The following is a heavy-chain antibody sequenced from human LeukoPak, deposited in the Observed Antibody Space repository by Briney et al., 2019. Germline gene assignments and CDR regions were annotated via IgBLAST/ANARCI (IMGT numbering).Heavy chain of an antibody. CDR1: GGSFSGYF. CDR3: ARRRGWLPFDY. V-gene: IGHV4-34*01. J-gene: IGHJ4*02. Sequence: PSETLSLTCDVYGGSFSGYFWSWIRQPPGKGLEWIGEINHSGSTNYNPSLKSRVTISVDTSKNQFSLKLSSVTAADTAVYYCARRRGWLPFDYWGQGTLVTVSS. CDR2: INHSGST. D-gene: IGHD6-19*01.